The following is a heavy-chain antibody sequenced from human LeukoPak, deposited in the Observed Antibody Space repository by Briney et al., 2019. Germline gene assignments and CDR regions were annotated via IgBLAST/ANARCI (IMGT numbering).Heavy chain of an antibody. J-gene: IGHJ4*02. CDR1: GASISSYY. CDR3: ARENPSGYYNRPIDY. Sequence: SETLSLTCTVSGASISSYYWSWIRQPPGKGLEWIGDIYYSGSIKYNPSLKSRATMSVDTSKNQFSLKLSSVTAADTAIYYCARENPSGYYNRPIDYWGQGTLVTVSS. CDR2: IYYSGSI. D-gene: IGHD3-22*01. V-gene: IGHV4-59*01.